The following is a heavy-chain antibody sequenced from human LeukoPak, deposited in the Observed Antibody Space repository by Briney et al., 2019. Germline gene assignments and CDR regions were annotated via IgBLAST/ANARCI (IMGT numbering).Heavy chain of an antibody. CDR2: INSDGSST. Sequence: GGSLRLSCAASGFTFSSYRMHWVRQSPGKGLVWVSGINSDGSSTTYADSVKGRFTISRDNAKNTAYLQMTSLRAEDTAVYHCATSRTFDYWGQGTLVTVSS. CDR3: ATSRTFDY. CDR1: GFTFSSYR. V-gene: IGHV3-74*01. J-gene: IGHJ4*02.